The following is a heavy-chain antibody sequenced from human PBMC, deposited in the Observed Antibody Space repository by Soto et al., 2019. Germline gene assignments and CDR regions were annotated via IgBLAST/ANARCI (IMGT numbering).Heavy chain of an antibody. CDR1: GGTFSGYT. CDR2: IIPILGIA. D-gene: IGHD6-19*01. Sequence: EASVKVSCKASGGTFSGYTISWVRQAPGQGLEWMGRIIPILGIANYAQKFQGRVTITADKSTSTAYMELSSLRSEDTAVYYCARGQDSSGWFKTGDAFDIWGQGTMVTVSS. J-gene: IGHJ3*02. V-gene: IGHV1-69*02. CDR3: ARGQDSSGWFKTGDAFDI.